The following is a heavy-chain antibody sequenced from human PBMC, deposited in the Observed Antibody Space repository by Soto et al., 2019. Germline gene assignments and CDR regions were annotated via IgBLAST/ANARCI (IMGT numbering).Heavy chain of an antibody. CDR2: IYYSGST. J-gene: IGHJ4*02. Sequence: SLTCTVSGGSISSYYWSWIRQPPGKGLEWIGYIYYSGSTNYNPSLKSRVTISVDTSKNQFSLKLSSVTAADTAVYYCARDQSDYWGQGTLVTVSS. CDR3: ARDQSDY. V-gene: IGHV4-59*01. CDR1: GGSISSYY.